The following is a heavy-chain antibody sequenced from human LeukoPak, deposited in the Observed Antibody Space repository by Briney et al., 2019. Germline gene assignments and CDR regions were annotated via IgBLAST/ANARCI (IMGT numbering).Heavy chain of an antibody. Sequence: GASVKVSCKASGYTFTGYYLHWVRQAPGQGLEWMGWIHPKSGDTKYAPKFLGRVTLTRDTSTTIVYMELRWLTSDDTAVCYCSRGSGISYGGIDYWGQGTLVTVSS. CDR3: SRGSGISYGGIDY. CDR1: GYTFTGYY. V-gene: IGHV1-2*02. CDR2: IHPKSGDT. J-gene: IGHJ4*02. D-gene: IGHD5-18*01.